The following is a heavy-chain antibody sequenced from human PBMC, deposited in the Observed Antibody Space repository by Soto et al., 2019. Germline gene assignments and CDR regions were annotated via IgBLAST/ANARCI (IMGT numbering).Heavy chain of an antibody. J-gene: IGHJ3*02. Sequence: GGSLRLSCAASGFTFTSYEMNWVRQAPGKGLEWVSYITNSGSTIYYADSVKGRFTISRDNAKNPVFLQMISLRAEDTAVYYCVREGRSSTSCNTGCAFDIWGQGTMVTVSS. CDR1: GFTFTSYE. CDR2: ITNSGSTI. V-gene: IGHV3-48*03. CDR3: VREGRSSTSCNTGCAFDI. D-gene: IGHD2-2*02.